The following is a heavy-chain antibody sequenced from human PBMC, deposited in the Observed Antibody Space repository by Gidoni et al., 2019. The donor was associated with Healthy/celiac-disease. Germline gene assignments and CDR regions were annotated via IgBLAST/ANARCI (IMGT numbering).Heavy chain of an antibody. D-gene: IGHD5-18*01. CDR2: INHSGST. V-gene: IGHV4-34*01. CDR1: GGSFSGYY. J-gene: IGHJ4*02. CDR3: ARGGGLWKFDY. Sequence: QVQLQQWGAGLLKPSETLSLTCAVYGGSFSGYYWSWIRQPPGKGLEWIGEINHSGSTNYNPSLNSRVTISVDTSKNQFSLKLSSVTAADTAVYYCARGGGLWKFDYWGQGTLVTVSS.